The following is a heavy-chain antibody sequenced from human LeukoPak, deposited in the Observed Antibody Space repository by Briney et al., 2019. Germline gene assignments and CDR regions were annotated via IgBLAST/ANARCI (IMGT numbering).Heavy chain of an antibody. Sequence: GGSLRLSCAASGFTFSSYSMNWVRQAPGKGLEWVSYISSSSSTIYYADSVKGRFTISRDNAKNSLYLQMNGLRAEDTAVYYCAKSSAWPGDYWGQGTLVTVSS. J-gene: IGHJ4*02. V-gene: IGHV3-48*01. D-gene: IGHD6-19*01. CDR2: ISSSSSTI. CDR1: GFTFSSYS. CDR3: AKSSAWPGDY.